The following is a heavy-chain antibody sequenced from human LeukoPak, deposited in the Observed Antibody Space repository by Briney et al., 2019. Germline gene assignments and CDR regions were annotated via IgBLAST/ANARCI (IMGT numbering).Heavy chain of an antibody. CDR3: ARDQTGYCSSSNCYTSAFDI. D-gene: IGHD2-2*02. CDR1: GFTFSIYS. Sequence: GGSLRLSCAASGFTFSIYSMNWVRQAPGKGLEWVSYISGSGSSMYYADSVKGRFTISRDNARNSLYLEMNSLRAEDAAVYYCARDQTGYCSSSNCYTSAFDIWGQGTMVTVSA. V-gene: IGHV3-48*01. J-gene: IGHJ3*02. CDR2: ISGSGSSM.